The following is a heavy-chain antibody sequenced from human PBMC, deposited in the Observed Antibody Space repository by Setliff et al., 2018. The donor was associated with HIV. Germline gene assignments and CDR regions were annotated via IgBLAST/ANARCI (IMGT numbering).Heavy chain of an antibody. J-gene: IGHJ4*02. CDR2: INYSGST. CDR3: ARDFISDSSGYYSSHFDC. V-gene: IGHV4-39*07. D-gene: IGHD3-22*01. CDR1: GGSISSNNYY. Sequence: LSLTCTVSGGSISSNNYYWGWIRQPPGKGLEWIGSINYSGSTYQNPSLKSRVTISVDTSKNQFSLKLSPVTAADTAVYYCARDFISDSSGYYSSHFDCWGQGTLVTVSS.